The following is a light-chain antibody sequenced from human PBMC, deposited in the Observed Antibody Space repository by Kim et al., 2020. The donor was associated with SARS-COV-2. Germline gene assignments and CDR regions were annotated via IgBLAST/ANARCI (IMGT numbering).Light chain of an antibody. CDR3: QQYYSSPLT. CDR1: QSVFDSSNNKSY. Sequence: ATIHCKSSQSVFDSSNNKSYLAWYQQKPGQPPKLLIFVTSTRESGVPDRFSWSGAGTDFALTNSSLQAEDGAVYYCQQYYSSPLTFGGGTKVDIK. V-gene: IGKV4-1*01. CDR2: VTS. J-gene: IGKJ4*01.